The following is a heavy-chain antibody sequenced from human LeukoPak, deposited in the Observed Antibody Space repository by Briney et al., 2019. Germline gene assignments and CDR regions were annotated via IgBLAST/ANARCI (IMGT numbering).Heavy chain of an antibody. V-gene: IGHV1-24*01. CDR3: ATAPPYYDSSGYYYA. Sequence: ASVKVSCKVSGYTLTELSMHWVRQAPGKGLGWMGGFDPEDGETIYAQKFQGRVTMTEDTSTDTAYMELSSLRSEDTAVYYCATAPPYYDSSGYYYAWGQGTLVTVSS. D-gene: IGHD3-22*01. CDR1: GYTLTELS. CDR2: FDPEDGET. J-gene: IGHJ4*02.